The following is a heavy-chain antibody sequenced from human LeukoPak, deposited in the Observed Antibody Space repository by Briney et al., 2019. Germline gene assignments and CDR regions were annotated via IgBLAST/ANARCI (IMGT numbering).Heavy chain of an antibody. D-gene: IGHD6-19*01. J-gene: IGHJ6*02. CDR1: GFTFRDYG. Sequence: PGGSLRLSRTSSGFTFRDYGMGWVRQAPGKGLEWVSGISWNSGSIGYADSVKGRFTISRDNAKNSLYLQMNSLRAEDTALYYCAKGYSSGWSAQYGMDVWGQGTTVTVSS. CDR2: ISWNSGSI. V-gene: IGHV3-9*01. CDR3: AKGYSSGWSAQYGMDV.